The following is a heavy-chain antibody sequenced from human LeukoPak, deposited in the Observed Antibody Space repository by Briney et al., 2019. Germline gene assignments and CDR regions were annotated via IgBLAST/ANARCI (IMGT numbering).Heavy chain of an antibody. CDR3: AKGPLAVEHSTHRFDF. CDR2: ISGSGGST. V-gene: IGHV3-23*01. CDR1: GFNFSSYA. D-gene: IGHD1/OR15-1a*01. J-gene: IGHJ4*02. Sequence: GGSLRLSCAASGFNFSSYAMSWVRQAPGKGLEWVSVISGSGGSTYYADSVKGRFTISRDNSKNTLYLQMNSLRAEDTAVYYCAKGPLAVEHSTHRFDFWGQGTLVTVSS.